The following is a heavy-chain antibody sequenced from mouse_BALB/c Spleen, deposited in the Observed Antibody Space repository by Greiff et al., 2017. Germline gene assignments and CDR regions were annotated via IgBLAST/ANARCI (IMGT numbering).Heavy chain of an antibody. J-gene: IGHJ2*01. D-gene: IGHD1-1*01. V-gene: IGHV5-17*02. CDR2: ISSGSSTI. CDR1: GFTFSSFG. Sequence: EVKVVESGGGLVQPGGSRKLSCAASGFTFSSFGMHWVRQAPEKGLEWVAYISSGSSTIYYADTVKGRFTISRDNPKNTLFLQMTSLRSEDTAMYYCARSSTTVVADYWGQGTTLTVSS. CDR3: ARSSTTVVADY.